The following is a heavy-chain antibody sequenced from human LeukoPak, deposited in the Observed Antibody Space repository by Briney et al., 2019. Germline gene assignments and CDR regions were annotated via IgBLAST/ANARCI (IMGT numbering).Heavy chain of an antibody. J-gene: IGHJ6*03. Sequence: SETLSLTCAVYGGSFSGYYWSWIRQPPGKGLEWIGEINHSGSTNYNPSLKSRVTISVDTSKNQFSLKLSSVTAADTAVYYCARDGARSSPYYYYMDVWGKGTTVTVSS. CDR1: GGSFSGYY. D-gene: IGHD6-13*01. CDR3: ARDGARSSPYYYYMDV. V-gene: IGHV4-34*01. CDR2: INHSGST.